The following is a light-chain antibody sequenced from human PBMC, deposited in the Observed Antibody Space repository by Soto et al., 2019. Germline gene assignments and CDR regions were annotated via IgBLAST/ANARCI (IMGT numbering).Light chain of an antibody. Sequence: VWTQYPDTLSLSPGERATLSCRAGQSFNSGNLAWYQQKRGQAPRLLIYGTSNRATGIPDRFSGSGSGTDFTLTIIRLEREDFAVYYCQQYGSSPKTFGQRTLLAI. CDR2: GTS. CDR1: QSFNSGN. V-gene: IGKV3-20*01. CDR3: QQYGSSPKT. J-gene: IGKJ5*01.